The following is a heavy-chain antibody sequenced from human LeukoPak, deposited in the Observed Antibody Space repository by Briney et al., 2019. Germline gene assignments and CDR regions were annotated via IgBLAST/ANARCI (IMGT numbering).Heavy chain of an antibody. J-gene: IGHJ4*02. D-gene: IGHD3-10*01. V-gene: IGHV4-31*03. CDR1: GGSLRRGSYY. CDR2: IYYSGST. CDR3: ARFDYGSGSYFRYFDY. Sequence: SETLSLPRTVSGGSLRRGSYYWGWVPQPPGKGPGGVVYIYYSGSTFYNPSLKSRVTISVDTSKNQFSLKLTSVTAADTAVYYCARFDYGSGSYFRYFDYWGQGTLVTVSS.